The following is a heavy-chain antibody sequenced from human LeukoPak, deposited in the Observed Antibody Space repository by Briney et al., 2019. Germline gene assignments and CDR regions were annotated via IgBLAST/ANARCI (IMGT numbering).Heavy chain of an antibody. Sequence: PSETLSLTCTVSGYSISSDYYWGWIRQPPGKGLEWIGSIYHSGSTYYNPSLKSRVTISVDTSKNQFSLKRSSVTAADTAVYCCARGRGIVVVPAATGWFDPGGQGTLLTVPS. J-gene: IGHJ5*02. D-gene: IGHD2-2*01. CDR2: IYHSGST. V-gene: IGHV4-38-2*02. CDR3: ARGRGIVVVPAATGWFDP. CDR1: GYSISSDYY.